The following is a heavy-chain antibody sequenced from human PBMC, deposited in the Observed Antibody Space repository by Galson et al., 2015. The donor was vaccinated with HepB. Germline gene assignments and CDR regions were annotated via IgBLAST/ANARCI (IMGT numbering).Heavy chain of an antibody. CDR3: ARDCSSTSCHKLHYYYYYGMDV. CDR2: ISAYNGNT. J-gene: IGHJ6*02. CDR1: GYTFTSYG. Sequence: SVKVSCKASGYTFTSYGISWVRQAPGQGLEWMGWISAYNGNTNYAQKLQGRVTMTTDTSTSTAYMELRSLRSDDTAVYYCARDCSSTSCHKLHYYYYYGMDVWGQGTTVTVSS. V-gene: IGHV1-18*04. D-gene: IGHD2-2*02.